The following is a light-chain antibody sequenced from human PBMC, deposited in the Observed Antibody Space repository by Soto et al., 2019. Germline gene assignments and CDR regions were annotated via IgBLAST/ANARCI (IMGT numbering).Light chain of an antibody. CDR1: SSDIGGYVY. V-gene: IGLV2-14*01. CDR2: DVT. Sequence: QSALTQPASVSGSPGQSITISCTGSSSDIGGYVYVSWYQQHPGKAPRLIIYDVTNRPSGVCNRFSGYKSGNTASLTISGLQAEDESDYYCSSYTAISTLVIFGGGTKVTVL. J-gene: IGLJ2*01. CDR3: SSYTAISTLVI.